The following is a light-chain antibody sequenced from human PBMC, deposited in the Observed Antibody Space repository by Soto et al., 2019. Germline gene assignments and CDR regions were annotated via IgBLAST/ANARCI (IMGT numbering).Light chain of an antibody. Sequence: EIVLTQSPATLSLSPGERATLSCRASQSISTYLAWYQQKPGQAPRLLIYDASKRATGIPARFSGSGSGTDFTLTIGSLEPEDFAVYYCQQRSNWPWTFGQGTKVEIK. CDR3: QQRSNWPWT. CDR1: QSISTY. J-gene: IGKJ1*01. CDR2: DAS. V-gene: IGKV3-11*01.